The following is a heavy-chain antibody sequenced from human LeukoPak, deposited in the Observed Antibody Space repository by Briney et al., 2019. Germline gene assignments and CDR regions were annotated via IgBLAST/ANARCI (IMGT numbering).Heavy chain of an antibody. CDR2: ISGSGGST. CDR3: AKDITTVAYCSSDSCYPDY. V-gene: IGHV3-23*01. Sequence: QPGGSLRLSCAASAFTFSSYAMSWVPQAPGKGLEGVSAISGSGGSTYYADSVQGRFTISRDNSKNTLYLQMNSLRAEDTAVYYCAKDITTVAYCSSDSCYPDYWGQGTLVAVSS. J-gene: IGHJ4*02. D-gene: IGHD2-15*01. CDR1: AFTFSSYA.